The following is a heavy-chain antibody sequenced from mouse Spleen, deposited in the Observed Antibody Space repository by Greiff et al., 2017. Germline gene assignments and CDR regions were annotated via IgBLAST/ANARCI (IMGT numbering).Heavy chain of an antibody. D-gene: IGHD1-3*01. V-gene: IGHV5-9-1*01. CDR2: ISSGGSYT. Sequence: EVKVEESGGGLVKPGGSLKLSCAASGFTFSSYAMSWVRQTPEKRLEWVATISSGGSYTYYPDSVKGRFTISRDNAKNTLYLQMSSLRSEDTAMYYCARLKYLKGYFDVWGAGTTVTVSS. CDR1: GFTFSSYA. CDR3: ARLKYLKGYFDV. J-gene: IGHJ1*01.